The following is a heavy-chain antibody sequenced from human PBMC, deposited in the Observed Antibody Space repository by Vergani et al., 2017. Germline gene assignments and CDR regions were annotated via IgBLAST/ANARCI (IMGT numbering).Heavy chain of an antibody. V-gene: IGHV4-4*02. D-gene: IGHD2-2*01. CDR2: IYHSGST. CDR1: GGSISSSNW. Sequence: QVQLQESGPGLVKPSGTLSLTCAVSGGSISSSNWWSWVRQPPGKGLEWIGEIYHSGSTNYNPSLKSRVTISVDKSKNQFSLKLSSVTAADTAVYYCARYGGARYSSSTSCHPVYPPYYYYYMDVWGKGTTVTVSS. J-gene: IGHJ6*03. CDR3: ARYGGARYSSSTSCHPVYPPYYYYYMDV.